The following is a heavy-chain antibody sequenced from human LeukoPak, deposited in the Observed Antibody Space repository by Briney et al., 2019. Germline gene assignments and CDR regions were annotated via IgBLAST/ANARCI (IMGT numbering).Heavy chain of an antibody. CDR1: GYTFTGYY. D-gene: IGHD2-2*01. Sequence: ASVKVSCKASGYTFTGYYMHWVRQAPGQGLEWMGWINPNSGGTNYAQKFQGRVTMTRDTSISTAYMELSRLRSDDTAVYYCARVPHCSSTSCTNYYYYMDVWGKGTTVTVSS. J-gene: IGHJ6*03. V-gene: IGHV1-2*02. CDR3: ARVPHCSSTSCTNYYYYMDV. CDR2: INPNSGGT.